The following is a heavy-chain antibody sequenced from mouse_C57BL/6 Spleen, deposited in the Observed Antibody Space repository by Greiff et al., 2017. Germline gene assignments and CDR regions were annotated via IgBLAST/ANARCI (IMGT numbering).Heavy chain of an antibody. Sequence: EVMLVESGGGLVQPKGSLKLSCAASGFTFTTYAMHWVRQAPGQGLEWVARIRSTSRNYATYYTVSVKDRFTISRDDSQSTLYLQINNLKTQDTAMYYGVRDGYYGSSYDYAIDYWGQGTSVTVSS. CDR1: GFTFTTYA. CDR3: VRDGYYGSSYDYAIDY. D-gene: IGHD1-1*01. V-gene: IGHV10-3*01. J-gene: IGHJ4*01. CDR2: IRSTSRNYAT.